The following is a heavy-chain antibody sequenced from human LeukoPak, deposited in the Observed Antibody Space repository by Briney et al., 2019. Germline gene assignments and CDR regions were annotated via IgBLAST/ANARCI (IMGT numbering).Heavy chain of an antibody. CDR3: GRVYCSTTSCYDYYDYYMDV. D-gene: IGHD2-2*01. Sequence: GGSLRLSCAASGFRFDDYGMSWVRQVPGKGLEWVSGSNWDGASTGYADCVKGRFTISRDNVKNFLYLQMNSLRVEDTALYFCGRVYCSTTSCYDYYDYYMDVWGKGTTVTVSS. CDR2: SNWDGAST. CDR1: GFRFDDYG. J-gene: IGHJ6*03. V-gene: IGHV3-20*04.